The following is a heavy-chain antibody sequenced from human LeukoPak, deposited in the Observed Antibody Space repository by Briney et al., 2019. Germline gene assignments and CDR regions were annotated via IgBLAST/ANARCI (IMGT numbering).Heavy chain of an antibody. D-gene: IGHD6-6*01. Sequence: GGSLRLSCAASGFTFSSYSMNWVRQAPGKGLEWVSYISSSSSTIHYADSVKGRFTISRDNARNSLYLQMNSLRAEDTAVYYCARKQLGYYYMDVWGKGTTVTVSS. CDR3: ARKQLGYYYMDV. J-gene: IGHJ6*03. CDR2: ISSSSSTI. CDR1: GFTFSSYS. V-gene: IGHV3-48*01.